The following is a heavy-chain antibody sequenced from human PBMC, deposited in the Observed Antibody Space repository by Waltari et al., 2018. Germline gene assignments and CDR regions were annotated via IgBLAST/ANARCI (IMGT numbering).Heavy chain of an antibody. CDR3: ARLEYSGYFDY. CDR2: IYHSGST. J-gene: IGHJ4*02. D-gene: IGHD1-26*01. V-gene: IGHV4-38-2*01. CDR1: GYSISSGYY. Sequence: QVQLQESGPGLVKPSETLSITCAVSGYSISSGYYWGWIRQPPGKGLEWIGSIYHSGSTYYNPSLKSRVTISVDTSKNQFSLKLSSVTAADTAVYYCARLEYSGYFDYWGQGTLVTVSS.